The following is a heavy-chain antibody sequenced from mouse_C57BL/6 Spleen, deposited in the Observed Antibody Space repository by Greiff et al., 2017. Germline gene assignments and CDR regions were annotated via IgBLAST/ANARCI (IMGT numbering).Heavy chain of an antibody. CDR2: IRNKANGYKT. D-gene: IGHD2-4*01. J-gene: IGHJ4*01. CDR1: GFTFTDYY. CDR3: ARYNRYDYDEGYAMDY. V-gene: IGHV7-3*01. Sequence: EVQGVESGGGLVQPGGSLSLSCAASGFTFTDYYMSWVRQPPGKALEWLGFIRNKANGYKTEYSASVKGRFTISRDNSQSILYLQMNALRDEDSETYDVARYNRYDYDEGYAMDYWGQGTSVTVAS.